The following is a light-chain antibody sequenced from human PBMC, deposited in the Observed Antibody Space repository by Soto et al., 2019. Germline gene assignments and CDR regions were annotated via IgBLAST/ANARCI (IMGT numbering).Light chain of an antibody. CDR3: SSYTTSYFYV. CDR2: GVK. CDR1: GRDIGAYDY. Sequence: QSALTQPASVSGSPGQSITIYCTGSGRDIGAYDYVSWYQQHPGKAPKLIIYGVKNRPSGVSNRFSASKSAFTASLTISGLQTEDEADYYCSSYTTSYFYVFGPGTKVTVL. V-gene: IGLV2-14*01. J-gene: IGLJ1*01.